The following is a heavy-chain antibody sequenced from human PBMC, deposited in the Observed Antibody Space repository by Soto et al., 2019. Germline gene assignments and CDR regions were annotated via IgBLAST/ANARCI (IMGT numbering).Heavy chain of an antibody. CDR1: GDTFTTHT. D-gene: IGHD2-15*01. J-gene: IGHJ6*04. Sequence: QVQLVQSGTAVKRPGTSVRVSCQASGDTFTTHTITWVRQAPAQGPEWVGRIIPLLGITDYAQKFQGRVTISVARSTSTAYLVLSRLTSDDTALYYCARDQYCSVSRCFGYPDVWGGGTAVIVSS. CDR3: ARDQYCSVSRCFGYPDV. V-gene: IGHV1-69*08. CDR2: IIPLLGIT.